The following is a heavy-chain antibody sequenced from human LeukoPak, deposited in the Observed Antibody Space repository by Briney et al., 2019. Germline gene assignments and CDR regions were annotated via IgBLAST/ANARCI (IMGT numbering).Heavy chain of an antibody. Sequence: ASVKVSCKASGYTLITYAINWVRQAPGQGLEWMGWISPYDGSTNFAQNFQGRVTITTDTITSTAFMELRSLRFEDTALYYCARDKAPRYTYGLGHWGQGTLVTVSS. V-gene: IGHV1-18*01. J-gene: IGHJ4*02. CDR3: ARDKAPRYTYGLGH. CDR2: ISPYDGST. CDR1: GYTLITYA. D-gene: IGHD5-18*01.